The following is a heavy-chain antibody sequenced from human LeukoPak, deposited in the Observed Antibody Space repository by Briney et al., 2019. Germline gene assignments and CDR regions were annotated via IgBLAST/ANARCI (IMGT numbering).Heavy chain of an antibody. CDR2: IKQDESEE. Sequence: PGGSLRLSCAASGFSSSGYWMSWVRQAPGEGQEWVANIKQDESEEYYVDSVKGRFTISRDNAKNSLYLQMNSLRVEDTAVYFCARDKKDYDFWSGYLSYYYYMDVWGKGTTVTVSS. V-gene: IGHV3-7*01. CDR3: ARDKKDYDFWSGYLSYYYYMDV. J-gene: IGHJ6*03. D-gene: IGHD3-3*01. CDR1: GFSSSGYW.